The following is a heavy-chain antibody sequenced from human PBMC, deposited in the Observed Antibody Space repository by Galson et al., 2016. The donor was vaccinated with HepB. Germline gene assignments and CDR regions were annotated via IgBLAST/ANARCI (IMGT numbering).Heavy chain of an antibody. J-gene: IGHJ4*02. V-gene: IGHV3-23*01. CDR1: GLTFSSYG. CDR3: AKAPSGWSYYFDY. Sequence: SLRLPCAASGLTFSSYGMSWVRPAPGKGLEWVSTMRGSGGTTYYEDSVKGRFTISRDNSKNTVFLQMNSLTAEDTAVYYCAKAPSGWSYYFDYCGQGILVTVSS. CDR2: MRGSGGTT. D-gene: IGHD6-19*01.